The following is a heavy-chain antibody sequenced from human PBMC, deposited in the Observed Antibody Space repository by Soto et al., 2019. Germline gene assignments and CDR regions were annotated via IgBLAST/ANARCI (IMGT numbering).Heavy chain of an antibody. V-gene: IGHV3-7*01. CDR3: ARDRYSYYDFWSGSLPYYYYGMDV. D-gene: IGHD3-3*01. CDR1: GFTFSSYW. J-gene: IGHJ6*02. CDR2: IKQDGSEK. Sequence: GSLSISCAASGFTFSSYWMSWVRQAPGKGLEWVANIKQDGSEKYYVDSVKGRFTISRDNAKNSLYLQMNSLRAEDTAVYYCARDRYSYYDFWSGSLPYYYYGMDVWGQGTTVTVS.